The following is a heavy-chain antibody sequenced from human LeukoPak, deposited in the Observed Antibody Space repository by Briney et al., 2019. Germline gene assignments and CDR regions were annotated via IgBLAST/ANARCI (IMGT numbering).Heavy chain of an antibody. CDR2: IIPIFGTA. CDR1: EYTFTGYY. V-gene: IGHV1-69*05. D-gene: IGHD3-10*01. Sequence: SVKVSCKASEYTFTGYYMHWVRQAPGQGLEWMGGIIPIFGTANYAQKFQGRVTITTDESTSTAYMELSSLRSEDTAVYYCARALVGYYYGSAGYYFDYWGQGTLVTVSS. J-gene: IGHJ4*02. CDR3: ARALVGYYYGSAGYYFDY.